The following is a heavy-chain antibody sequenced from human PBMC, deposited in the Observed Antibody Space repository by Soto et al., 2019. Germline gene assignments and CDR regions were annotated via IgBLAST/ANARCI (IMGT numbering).Heavy chain of an antibody. CDR1: GGTFSSYA. J-gene: IGHJ4*02. D-gene: IGHD4-17*01. V-gene: IGHV1-69*01. CDR2: INRISGTA. Sequence: QVQLVQSGAEVKKPGSSVKVSCKASGGTFSSYAISWVRQAPGQGLERTGGINRISGTANYAQKFQGRVTITADESTSTAYMELSSLRSEDTAVYYCARDQAGDPPRYWGQGTLVTVSS. CDR3: ARDQAGDPPRY.